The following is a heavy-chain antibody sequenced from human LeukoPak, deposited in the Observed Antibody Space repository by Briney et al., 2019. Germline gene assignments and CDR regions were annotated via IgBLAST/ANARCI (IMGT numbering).Heavy chain of an antibody. CDR1: GYTFTSHG. CDR2: ISAYNGIT. CDR3: ATDGAPRYSGSRGSGFDY. D-gene: IGHD1-26*01. V-gene: IGHV1-18*01. Sequence: ASVKVSCKASGYTFTSHGIGWVRQAPGQGLEWMGWISAYNGITDYAQNLQGRVTMTEDTSTDTAYMELSSLRSEDTAVYYRATDGAPRYSGSRGSGFDYWGQGTLVTVSS. J-gene: IGHJ4*02.